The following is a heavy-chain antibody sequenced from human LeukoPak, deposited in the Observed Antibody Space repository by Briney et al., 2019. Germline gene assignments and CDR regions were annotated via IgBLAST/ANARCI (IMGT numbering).Heavy chain of an antibody. CDR1: GGSFSGYY. CDR2: INHSGST. CDR3: TSGGEYSSSSGYGHDH. D-gene: IGHD6-6*01. V-gene: IGHV4-34*01. J-gene: IGHJ4*02. Sequence: SETLSLTCAVYGGSFSGYYWSWIRQPPGKGLEWIGEINHSGSTNYNPSLKSRVTISVDASKNQFSLKLSSVTAADTAVYYCTSGGEYSSSSGYGHDHWGQGTLVTVSS.